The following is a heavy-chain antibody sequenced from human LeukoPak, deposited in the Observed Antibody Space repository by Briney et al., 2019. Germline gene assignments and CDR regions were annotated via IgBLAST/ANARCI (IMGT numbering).Heavy chain of an antibody. CDR2: FYPNGNT. D-gene: IGHD3-10*01. J-gene: IGHJ5*02. CDR3: ARRKNTAIAMVRGVRGGLNWFDP. Sequence: SETLSLTCNVSGASISSYYWSWIRQPAGKGLEWIGRFYPNGNTNYNPSLKSRVTISVDTSKNQFSLKLSSVTAADTAVYYCARRKNTAIAMVRGVRGGLNWFDPWGQGTLVTVSS. V-gene: IGHV4-4*07. CDR1: GASISSYY.